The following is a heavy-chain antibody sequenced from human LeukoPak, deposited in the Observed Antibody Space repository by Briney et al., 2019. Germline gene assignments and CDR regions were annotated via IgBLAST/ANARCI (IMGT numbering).Heavy chain of an antibody. CDR3: AKNLWGVHAFDI. CDR1: GFTFSSYA. D-gene: IGHD3-10*01. J-gene: IGHJ3*02. Sequence: GGSLRLSCAASGFTFSSYAMHWVRQAPGKGLEWVAVISYDGSNKYYADSVKGRFTISRDNSKNTLYLQMNSLRAEDTAVYYCAKNLWGVHAFDIWGQGTMVTVSS. V-gene: IGHV3-30-3*02. CDR2: ISYDGSNK.